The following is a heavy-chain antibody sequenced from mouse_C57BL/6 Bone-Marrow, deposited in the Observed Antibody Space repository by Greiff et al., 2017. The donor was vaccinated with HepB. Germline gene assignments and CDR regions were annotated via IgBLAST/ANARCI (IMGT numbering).Heavy chain of an antibody. V-gene: IGHV5-4*01. J-gene: IGHJ1*03. CDR1: GFTFSSYA. D-gene: IGHD2-2*01. CDR3: ARDYGYDWYWYFDV. CDR2: ISDGGSYT. Sequence: EVQLVESGGGLVKPGGSLKLSCAASGFTFSSYAMSWVRQTPEKRLEWVATISDGGSYTYYPDNVKGRFTISRDNANNNLYLQMSHLKSEDTAMYYCARDYGYDWYWYFDVWGTGTTVTVSS.